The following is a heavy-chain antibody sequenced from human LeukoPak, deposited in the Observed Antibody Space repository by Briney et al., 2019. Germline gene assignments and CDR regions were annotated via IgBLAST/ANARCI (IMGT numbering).Heavy chain of an antibody. J-gene: IGHJ4*02. Sequence: KTGGSLRLSYAASGFTFSSYSMNWVRQAPGKGLEWVSSISSSSSYIYYADSVKGRFTISRDNAKNSLYLQMNSLGVEDTAVYYCARGPPYGVRSDFFDYWGQGTVVTVSS. CDR2: ISSSSSYI. CDR3: ARGPPYGVRSDFFDY. V-gene: IGHV3-21*01. D-gene: IGHD2-8*01. CDR1: GFTFSSYS.